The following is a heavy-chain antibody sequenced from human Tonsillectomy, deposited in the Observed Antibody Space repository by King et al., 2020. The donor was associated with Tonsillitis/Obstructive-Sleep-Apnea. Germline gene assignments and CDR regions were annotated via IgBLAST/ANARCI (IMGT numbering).Heavy chain of an antibody. CDR1: GYTFTSYY. D-gene: IGHD2-2*01. V-gene: IGHV1-46*01. CDR3: ARGEDIVVVPAAMFLYYYYMDV. CDR2: INPSGRST. J-gene: IGHJ6*03. Sequence: QLVQSGAEVKKPGASVKVSCKASGYTFTSYYMHWVRQAPGQGLEWMGIINPSGRSTSYAQKFQGRVTMTRDTSTSTVYMELSSLRSEDTAVYYCARGEDIVVVPAAMFLYYYYMDVWGKGTTVTVSS.